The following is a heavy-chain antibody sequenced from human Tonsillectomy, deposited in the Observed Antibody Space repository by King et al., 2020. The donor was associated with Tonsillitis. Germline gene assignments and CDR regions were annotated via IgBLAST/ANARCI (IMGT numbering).Heavy chain of an antibody. CDR3: AREGSLENDAFDI. CDR1: GGSFSGYY. CDR2: INHSGST. J-gene: IGHJ3*02. Sequence: VQLQQWGAGLLKPSETLSLTCAVYGGSFSGYYWSWIRQPPGKGLEWIGEINHSGSTNYNPSLKSRVTISVDTSKNQFSLKLSSVTAADTAVYYCAREGSLENDAFDIWGQGTMVTVSS. D-gene: IGHD1-26*01. V-gene: IGHV4-34*01.